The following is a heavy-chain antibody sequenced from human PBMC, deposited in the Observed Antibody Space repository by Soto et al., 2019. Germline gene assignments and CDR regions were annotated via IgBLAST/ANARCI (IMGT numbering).Heavy chain of an antibody. J-gene: IGHJ1*01. CDR2: INWNSGSI. CDR3: VKDESINWYSGHFRH. CDR1: GFTFDDYA. Sequence: GGSLRLSCAASGFTFDDYAMHWVRQVPGKGLEWVSGINWNSGSIGYGDSVKGRFAISRDNAKNSLHLQMNILSAEDTAFYYCVKDESINWYSGHFRHWGQGTLVTVSS. V-gene: IGHV3-9*01. D-gene: IGHD6-13*01.